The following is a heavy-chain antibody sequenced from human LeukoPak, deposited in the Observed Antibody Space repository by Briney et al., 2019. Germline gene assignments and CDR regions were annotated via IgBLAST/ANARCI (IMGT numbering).Heavy chain of an antibody. V-gene: IGHV3-33*01. CDR1: GFTFSSYG. D-gene: IGHD5-18*01. J-gene: IGHJ4*02. CDR2: IWYDGSNK. Sequence: GGSLRLSCAASGFTFSSYGMHWVRQAPGKGLEWVALIWYDGSNKYYADSVKGRFTISRDNSKNTLYLQTDSLGAEDTAVYYCARDRGYSYGHPFDYWGQGTLVTVSS. CDR3: ARDRGYSYGHPFDY.